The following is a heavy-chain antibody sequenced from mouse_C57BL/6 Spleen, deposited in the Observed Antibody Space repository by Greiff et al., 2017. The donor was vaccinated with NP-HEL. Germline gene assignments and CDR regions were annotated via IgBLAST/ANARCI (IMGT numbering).Heavy chain of an antibody. CDR3: ASPRSFAY. V-gene: IGHV5-4*03. Sequence: EVKVVESGGGLVKPGGSLKLSCAASGFTFSSYAMSWVRQTPEKRLEWVATISDGGSYTYYPDNVKGRFTISRDNAKNNLYLQMSHLKSEDTAMYYCASPRSFAYWGQGTLVTVSA. J-gene: IGHJ3*01. CDR2: ISDGGSYT. CDR1: GFTFSSYA.